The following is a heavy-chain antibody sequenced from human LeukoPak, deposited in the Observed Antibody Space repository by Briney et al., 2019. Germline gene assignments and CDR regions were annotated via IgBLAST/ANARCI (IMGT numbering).Heavy chain of an antibody. Sequence: SETLSLRCSVFTDSFNDYYWNSVRQPPGKGLEWIGYIYYNGNSNYNPSLKSRVTISVDTSKTELSLKLTSVTAADTAIYFCARDGGLQSHFDYWGQGTLVTVSS. CDR2: IYYNGNS. CDR3: ARDGGLQSHFDY. J-gene: IGHJ4*02. V-gene: IGHV4-59*01. D-gene: IGHD5-24*01. CDR1: TDSFNDYY.